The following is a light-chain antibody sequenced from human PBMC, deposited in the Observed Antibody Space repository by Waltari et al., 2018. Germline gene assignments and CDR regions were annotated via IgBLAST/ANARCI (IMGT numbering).Light chain of an antibody. CDR2: DAS. V-gene: IGKV1-39*01. CDR1: QSLSTF. Sequence: DIHLNQSPSSLSASVGDRVTITCRASQSLSTFLHWYQQKPGKAPKLLIYDASSLQSGVPSRFSGSGSGTDFTLTISSLQPEDFATYYCQHSYSLPRTFGQGTKVEIK. CDR3: QHSYSLPRT. J-gene: IGKJ1*01.